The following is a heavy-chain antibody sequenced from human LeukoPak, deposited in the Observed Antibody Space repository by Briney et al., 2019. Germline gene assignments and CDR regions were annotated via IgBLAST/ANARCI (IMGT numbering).Heavy chain of an antibody. J-gene: IGHJ4*02. V-gene: IGHV3-23*01. Sequence: GGSLRLSCAAAGLTFSNSPMNWVRQAPGKGLEWVSTIGTSGDTYYADSVKGRFTISRDISKNTVYLQMTSLRAEDTALYYCATKTVGNYPYDYWGQGTLVSVSS. CDR2: IGTSGDT. CDR3: ATKTVGNYPYDY. D-gene: IGHD3-22*01. CDR1: GLTFSNSP.